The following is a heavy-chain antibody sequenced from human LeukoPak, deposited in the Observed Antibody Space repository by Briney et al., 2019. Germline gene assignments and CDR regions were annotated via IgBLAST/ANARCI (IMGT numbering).Heavy chain of an antibody. CDR2: MNIDGSEK. D-gene: IGHD1-26*01. CDR3: ARDPVEWELLLDY. CDR1: GFTFSSYW. Sequence: GGSLRLSCAASGFTFSSYWVGWVRQAPGKRLEWVANMNIDGSEKYYADSAKGRFTISRDNARNSVYLQMNSLRVEDTAVYYCARDPVEWELLLDYWGQGTLVTVSS. J-gene: IGHJ4*02. V-gene: IGHV3-7*01.